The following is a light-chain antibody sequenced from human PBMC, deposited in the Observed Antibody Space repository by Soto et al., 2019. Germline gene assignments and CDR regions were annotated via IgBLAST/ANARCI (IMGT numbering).Light chain of an antibody. V-gene: IGLV1-40*01. CDR2: GNS. J-gene: IGLJ3*02. CDR3: QSYDSSLSGPV. Sequence: QSVLTQPPSVSGAPGQRVTISCTGSSSNIGAGYDVHWYQQLPGTAPKLLIYGNSNRPSGVPDRFSGSKSCTSASLAITGLQAEDEADYYCQSYDSSLSGPVFGGGTKLTVL. CDR1: SSNIGAGYD.